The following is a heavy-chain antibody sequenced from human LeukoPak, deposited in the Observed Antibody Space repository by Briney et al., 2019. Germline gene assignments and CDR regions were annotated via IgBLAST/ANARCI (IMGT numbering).Heavy chain of an antibody. Sequence: GGSLRLSCAASGFTFTNNWMTCFRQAPGKGLEWVANVNEDGSEQNYLDSVKGRFTISRDNAKNSVYLQMNNLRVEETAVYYCARGRGWIDPWGQGTLVTVSS. D-gene: IGHD5-24*01. CDR1: GFTFTNNW. V-gene: IGHV3-7*01. CDR3: ARGRGWIDP. CDR2: VNEDGSEQ. J-gene: IGHJ5*02.